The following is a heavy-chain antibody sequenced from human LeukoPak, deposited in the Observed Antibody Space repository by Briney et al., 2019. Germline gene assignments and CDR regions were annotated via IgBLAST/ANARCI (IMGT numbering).Heavy chain of an antibody. V-gene: IGHV3-66*01. Sequence: GGSLRLSCAASGFTVSSNYMSWVRQAPGKGLEWVSVIYSGGSTYYEDSVKGSFTISRDNSKNTLYLQLNSLRAEGTAVYYCASSGYDSSGYYHWGQGTLVTVSS. D-gene: IGHD3-22*01. CDR2: IYSGGST. CDR3: ASSGYDSSGYYH. J-gene: IGHJ5*02. CDR1: GFTVSSNY.